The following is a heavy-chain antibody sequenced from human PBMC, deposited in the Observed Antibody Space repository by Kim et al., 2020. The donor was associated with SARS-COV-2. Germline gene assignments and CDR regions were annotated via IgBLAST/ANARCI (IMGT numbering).Heavy chain of an antibody. CDR3: ARGYGSGSYYNGIRRRGWFDP. Sequence: SETLSLTCAVYGGSFSGYYWSWIRQPPGKGLEWIGEINHSGSTNYNPSLKSRVTISVDTSKNQFSLKLSSVTAADTAVYYCARGYGSGSYYNGIRRRGWFDPWGQGTLVTVSS. J-gene: IGHJ5*02. CDR2: INHSGST. D-gene: IGHD3-10*01. V-gene: IGHV4-34*01. CDR1: GGSFSGYY.